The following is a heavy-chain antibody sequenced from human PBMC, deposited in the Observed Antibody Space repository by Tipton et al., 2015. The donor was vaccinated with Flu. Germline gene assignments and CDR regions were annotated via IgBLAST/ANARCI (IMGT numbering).Heavy chain of an antibody. Sequence: TLSLTCSVSGSSISSSDSYWGWIRQPPGKGLEWIGSIYYTGNTFYNPSLRSRVTISLDTSKNQFSLRLISVTAADTAVYYCARACGSGGNRWFDPWGQGALVTVSS. V-gene: IGHV4-39*07. D-gene: IGHD2-15*01. CDR3: ARACGSGGNRWFDP. CDR2: IYYTGNT. J-gene: IGHJ5*02. CDR1: GSSISSSDSY.